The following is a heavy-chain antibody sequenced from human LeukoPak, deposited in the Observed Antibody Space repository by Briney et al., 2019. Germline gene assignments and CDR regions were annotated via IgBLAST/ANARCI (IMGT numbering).Heavy chain of an antibody. V-gene: IGHV3-7*03. D-gene: IGHD3-22*01. Sequence: GGSLRLSCAASGFTFSSYWMSWVRQAPGKGLEWVANIKQDGSEKYYVDSVKGRFTISRDNAKNSLYLQMNSLRAEDTALYYCAKCSDSSDYDAFDIWGQGTMVTVSS. J-gene: IGHJ3*02. CDR2: IKQDGSEK. CDR3: AKCSDSSDYDAFDI. CDR1: GFTFSSYW.